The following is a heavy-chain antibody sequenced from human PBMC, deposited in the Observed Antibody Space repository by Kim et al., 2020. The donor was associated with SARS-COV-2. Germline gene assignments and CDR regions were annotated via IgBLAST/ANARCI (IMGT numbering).Heavy chain of an antibody. CDR2: INQSGGT. J-gene: IGHJ6*01. V-gene: IGHV4-34*01. CDR1: GGSFSGYH. D-gene: IGHD2-2*01. CDR3: ARGHIVVIPAPILDLGHY. Sequence: SETLSLTCAVYGGSFSGYHWSWIRQSPGKGLEWIAEINQSGGTNYNPTPKRRVTITLETSKNQFPLRLNTVTAADTALYYCARGHIVVIPAPILDLGHY.